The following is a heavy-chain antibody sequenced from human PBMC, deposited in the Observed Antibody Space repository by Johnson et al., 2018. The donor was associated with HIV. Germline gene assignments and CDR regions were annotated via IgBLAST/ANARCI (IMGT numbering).Heavy chain of an antibody. Sequence: VQLVESGGGLIQPGGSLRLSCAASGFTFSSYGMHWVRQAPGKGLEWVSGISWNSGTIAYADSVKGRFTISRDNAKNSLYLQMNSLRAEDTAVYYCAKGAPWDIWGQGTMVTVSS. J-gene: IGHJ3*02. CDR1: GFTFSSYG. CDR3: AKGAPWDI. CDR2: ISWNSGTI. V-gene: IGHV3-9*01.